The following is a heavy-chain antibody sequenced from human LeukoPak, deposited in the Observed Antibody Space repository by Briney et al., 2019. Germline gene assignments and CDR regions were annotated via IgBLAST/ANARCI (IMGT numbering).Heavy chain of an antibody. V-gene: IGHV1-8*01. Sequence: GASVNVSCKASGYTFTSSDIYWVRQAPGQALEWMGWMNPNNGNTGSAQKFQGRVTMTRSTSISTAYMELSSLRSEDTAVYYCARSTVTTSLDPWGQGTLVTVSS. CDR1: GYTFTSSD. CDR2: MNPNNGNT. D-gene: IGHD4-17*01. CDR3: ARSTVTTSLDP. J-gene: IGHJ5*02.